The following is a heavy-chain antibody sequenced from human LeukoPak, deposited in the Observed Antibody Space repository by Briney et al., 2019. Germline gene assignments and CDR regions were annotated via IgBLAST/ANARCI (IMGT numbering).Heavy chain of an antibody. CDR3: ARRGGSSSRRRPIDF. D-gene: IGHD6-6*01. V-gene: IGHV3-7*01. CDR2: INQDGSQR. J-gene: IGHJ4*02. Sequence: GGSLRLSCSASGFTFSDYWMTWVRQAPGKGPEWVANINQDGSQRYYVDAVRGRFTISRDNAKNSLFLQMNGLRAEDTAVYYCARRGGSSSRRRPIDFWGQGTLVTVSS. CDR1: GFTFSDYW.